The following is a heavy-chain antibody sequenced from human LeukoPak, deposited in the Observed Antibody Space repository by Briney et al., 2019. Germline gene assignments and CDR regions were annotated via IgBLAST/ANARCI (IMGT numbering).Heavy chain of an antibody. Sequence: ASVKVSCKASGYTFTGYYMHWVRQAPGQGLEWMGWINPNSGGTNYAQKFQGWVTMTRDTSISTAYMELSRLRSDDTAVYYCARHAMSAAAGPALDYWGQGTLVTVSS. J-gene: IGHJ4*02. CDR1: GYTFTGYY. CDR3: ARHAMSAAAGPALDY. CDR2: INPNSGGT. D-gene: IGHD6-13*01. V-gene: IGHV1-2*04.